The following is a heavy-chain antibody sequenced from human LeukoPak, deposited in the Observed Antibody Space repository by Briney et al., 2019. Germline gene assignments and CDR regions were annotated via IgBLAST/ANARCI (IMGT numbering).Heavy chain of an antibody. Sequence: GASVKVSCKASGYTFTSYYMHWVRQAPGQGLEWMGWISAYNGNTNYAQKLQGRVTMTTDTSTSTAYMELRSLRSDDTAVYYCARDSAVAGHRAWYFDLWGRGTLVTVSS. J-gene: IGHJ2*01. CDR3: ARDSAVAGHRAWYFDL. V-gene: IGHV1-18*04. CDR2: ISAYNGNT. CDR1: GYTFTSYY. D-gene: IGHD6-19*01.